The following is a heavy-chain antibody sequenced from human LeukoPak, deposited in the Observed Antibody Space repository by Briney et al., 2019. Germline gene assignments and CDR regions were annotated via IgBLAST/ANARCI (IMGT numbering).Heavy chain of an antibody. V-gene: IGHV1-2*02. J-gene: IGHJ4*02. CDR2: INPNSGGT. CDR3: ARDSVVGALDY. Sequence: ASVKVSCKAAGYPFTDYYLHWVRQAPGQGLEWLGWINPNSGGTNYLQKFQGRVTMTRDMSINTAYMELSSLRSDDTAVYYCARDSVVGALDYWGQGTLVTVSS. CDR1: GYPFTDYY. D-gene: IGHD1-26*01.